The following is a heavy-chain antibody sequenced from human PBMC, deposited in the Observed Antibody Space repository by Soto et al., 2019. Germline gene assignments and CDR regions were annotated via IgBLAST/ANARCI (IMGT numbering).Heavy chain of an antibody. Sequence: QVQLQESGPGLVKPSGTLSLTCAVSGGSISSSNWWSWVRQPPGKGLEWIGEIYHSGSTNYNPSLQSRVTISVDKSKNQFSLKLSSVTAADTAVYYCARRPRSYYTWFDPWGQGTLVTVSS. J-gene: IGHJ5*02. D-gene: IGHD3-10*01. V-gene: IGHV4-4*02. CDR1: GGSISSSNW. CDR3: ARRPRSYYTWFDP. CDR2: IYHSGST.